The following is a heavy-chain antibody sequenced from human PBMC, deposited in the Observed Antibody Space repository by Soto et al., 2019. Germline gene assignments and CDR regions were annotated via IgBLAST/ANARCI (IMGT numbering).Heavy chain of an antibody. CDR2: IIPIFGTA. Sequence: SVKVSCKASGGTFSSYAISWVRQAPGQGLEWMGGIIPIFGTANYAQKFQGRVTITADESTSTAYMELSSLRSEDTAVYYCARKSPTGRYYYYYYGMDVGGQGTTVTVS. CDR3: ARKSPTGRYYYYYYGMDV. V-gene: IGHV1-69*13. J-gene: IGHJ6*02. CDR1: GGTFSSYA. D-gene: IGHD1-26*01.